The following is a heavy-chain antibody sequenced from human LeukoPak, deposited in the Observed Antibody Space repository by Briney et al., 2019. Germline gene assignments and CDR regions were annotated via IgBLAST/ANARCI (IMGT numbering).Heavy chain of an antibody. V-gene: IGHV4-39*07. Sequence: SETLSLTCTVSGGSISSSSYYWGWIRQPPGKGLEWIGSIYYSGSTYYNPSLKSRVTISVDTSKNQFSLKLSSVTAADTAVYYCVRGGYYGLGNDFRFDPWGQGTLVTVSS. J-gene: IGHJ5*02. CDR3: VRGGYYGLGNDFRFDP. D-gene: IGHD3-10*01. CDR2: IYYSGST. CDR1: GGSISSSSYY.